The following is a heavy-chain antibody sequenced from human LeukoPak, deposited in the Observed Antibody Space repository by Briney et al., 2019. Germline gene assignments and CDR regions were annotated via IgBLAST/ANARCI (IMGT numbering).Heavy chain of an antibody. J-gene: IGHJ4*02. V-gene: IGHV1-24*01. Sequence: ASVKVSCKVSGYTLTELSMHWVRQAPGKGLEWMGGFDPEDGETIYAQKFQGRVTMTEDTSTDTAYMELSSLRSEDTAVYYCATRCVWGSYGLDSLDYWGQGTLVTVSS. D-gene: IGHD3-16*01. CDR3: ATRCVWGSYGLDSLDY. CDR2: FDPEDGET. CDR1: GYTLTELS.